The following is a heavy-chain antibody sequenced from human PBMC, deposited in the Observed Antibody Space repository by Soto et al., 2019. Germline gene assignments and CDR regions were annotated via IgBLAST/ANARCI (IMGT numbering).Heavy chain of an antibody. CDR2: IKSKTDGGTT. J-gene: IGHJ6*02. D-gene: IGHD3-3*01. CDR3: TTGTEKADYDFWSAAPNNYGMDV. CDR1: GFTFSNAW. V-gene: IGHV3-15*01. Sequence: PGGSLRLSCAASGFTFSNAWMSWVLQAPGKGLEWVGRIKSKTDGGTTDYAAPVKGRFTISRDDSKNTLYLQMNSLKTEDTAVYYCTTGTEKADYDFWSAAPNNYGMDVWGQGTTVTVSS.